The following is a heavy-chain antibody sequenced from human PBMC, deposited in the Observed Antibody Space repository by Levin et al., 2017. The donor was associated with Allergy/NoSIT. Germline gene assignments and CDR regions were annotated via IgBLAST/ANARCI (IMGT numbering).Heavy chain of an antibody. CDR2: IWYDGSKK. CDR1: GFTFSSYG. CDR3: ARVSVSYFDY. Sequence: HPGGSLRLSCAASGFTFSSYGIHWVRQAPGKGLEWVAVIWYDGSKKYYADSVKGRFTISRDNSKNTVYLQLNSLRAEDTAVYYCARVSVSYFDYWGRGTLVTVSS. V-gene: IGHV3-33*01. D-gene: IGHD6-19*01. J-gene: IGHJ4*02.